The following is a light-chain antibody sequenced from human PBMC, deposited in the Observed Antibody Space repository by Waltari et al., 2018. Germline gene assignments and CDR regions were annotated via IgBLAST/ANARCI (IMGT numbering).Light chain of an antibody. CDR2: KAS. CDR3: QQYDRFSAT. CDR1: PSIDNW. J-gene: IGKJ1*01. V-gene: IGKV1-5*03. Sequence: DIKMTQSPSTLSASVGDRVTITCRASPSIDNWLAWYQRKPGKAPKLLIYKASRLESGVPSRFSGSGSGAEFTLTISSLQPDDSATYYCQQYDRFSATFGQGTQVEIK.